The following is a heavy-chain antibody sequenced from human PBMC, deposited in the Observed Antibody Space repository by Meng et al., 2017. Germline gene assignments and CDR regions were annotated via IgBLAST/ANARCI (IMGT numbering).Heavy chain of an antibody. CDR2: IYSGGNT. V-gene: IGHV3-53*05. D-gene: IGHD3-9*01. Sequence: GESLKISCAASGFSVSHNYMSWVRQAPGKGLEWVSVIYSGGNTYYADSVKGRFTISRDNSKNTVFLQINSLRAEDTAVYYCAKGGTRDWLQRTFDVWGQGTLVTVSS. CDR1: GFSVSHNY. J-gene: IGHJ4*01. CDR3: AKGGTRDWLQRTFDV.